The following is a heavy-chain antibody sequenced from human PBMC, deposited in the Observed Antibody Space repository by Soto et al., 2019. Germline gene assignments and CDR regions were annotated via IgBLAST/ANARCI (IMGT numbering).Heavy chain of an antibody. CDR2: ISSSSSYI. CDR3: ARIGNYYYYGMDV. CDR1: GFTFSSYE. Sequence: GGSLRLSCAASGFTFSSYEMNWVRQAPGKGLEWVSSISSSSSYIYYADSVKGRFTISRDNAKNSLYLQMNSLRAEDTAVYYCARIGNYYYYGMDVWGQGTTVTVSS. V-gene: IGHV3-21*01. J-gene: IGHJ6*02.